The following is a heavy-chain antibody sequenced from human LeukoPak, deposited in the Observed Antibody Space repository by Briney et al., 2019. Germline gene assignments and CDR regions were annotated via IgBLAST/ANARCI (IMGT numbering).Heavy chain of an antibody. CDR3: ARDYYGSGSLRYFDL. J-gene: IGHJ2*01. V-gene: IGHV4-30-4*08. CDR2: IYYTGTT. CDR1: GGSISSGGY. D-gene: IGHD3-10*01. Sequence: PSQTLSLTCTVSGGSISSGGYWSWIRQHPGKGLEWIGYIYYTGTTYYNPSLKSRITISVDTSKNQFSLKLSSVTAADTAVYYCARDYYGSGSLRYFDLWGRGTLVTVSS.